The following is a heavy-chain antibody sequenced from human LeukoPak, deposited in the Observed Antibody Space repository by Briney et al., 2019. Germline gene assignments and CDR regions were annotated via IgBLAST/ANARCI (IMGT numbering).Heavy chain of an antibody. D-gene: IGHD3-10*01. CDR3: ARAKPKNMVRGLIMRRESRYYFDY. V-gene: IGHV3-53*01. Sequence: GGSLRLSCAASGFTVSSNYMSWVRQAPGKGLEWVSVIFSGGSTYYADSVKGRFAISRDNSKSTLYIQMNSLRAEDTAVYYCARAKPKNMVRGLIMRRESRYYFDYWGQGTLVTVSS. CDR1: GFTVSSNY. J-gene: IGHJ4*02. CDR2: IFSGGST.